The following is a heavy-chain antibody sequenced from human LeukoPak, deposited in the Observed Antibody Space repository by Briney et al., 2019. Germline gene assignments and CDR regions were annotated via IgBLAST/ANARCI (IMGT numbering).Heavy chain of an antibody. V-gene: IGHV1-2*02. CDR2: INPNTGDT. Sequence: ASVKVSCKASGFTFNAYYIHWVRQAPGQGLEWMGWINPNTGDTNFAQKFQGRVAMTRDTSLSTAYMDLSRLTSDDTAVNYCARDWPGISLHFDLWGRGTLITVSS. D-gene: IGHD2-15*01. J-gene: IGHJ2*01. CDR3: ARDWPGISLHFDL. CDR1: GFTFNAYY.